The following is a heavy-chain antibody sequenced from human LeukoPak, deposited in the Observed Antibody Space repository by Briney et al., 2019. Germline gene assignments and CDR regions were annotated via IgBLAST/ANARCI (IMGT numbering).Heavy chain of an antibody. D-gene: IGHD3-10*01. V-gene: IGHV1-2*02. J-gene: IGHJ4*02. CDR3: AKGWFGELSPLYFDY. Sequence: ASVKVSCKASGYTFTGYYMHWVRQAPGQGLEWMGWINPNSGGTNYAQKFQGRVTMTGDTSISTAYMELSRLRSDDTAVYYCAKGWFGELSPLYFDYWGQGTLVTVSS. CDR1: GYTFTGYY. CDR2: INPNSGGT.